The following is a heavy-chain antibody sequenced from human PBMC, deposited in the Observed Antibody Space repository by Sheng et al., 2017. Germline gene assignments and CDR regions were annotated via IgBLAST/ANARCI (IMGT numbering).Heavy chain of an antibody. V-gene: IGHV4-34*01. CDR3: ARGGDSIVPEEDFDY. CDR1: GGSFSGYY. Sequence: QVQLQQWGAGLLKPSETLSLTCAVYGGSFSGYYWSWIRQPPGKGLEWIGEINHSGSTNYNPSLKSRVTISVDTSKNQFSLKLSSVTAADTAVYYCARGGDSIVPEEDFDYWGQGTLVTVSS. D-gene: IGHD2-2*01. CDR2: INHSGST. J-gene: IGHJ4*02.